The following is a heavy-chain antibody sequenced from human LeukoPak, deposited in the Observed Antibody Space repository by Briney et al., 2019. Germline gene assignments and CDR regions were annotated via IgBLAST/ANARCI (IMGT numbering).Heavy chain of an antibody. CDR2: ISSSSSYI. Sequence: GGSLRLSCAASGFTFSSYSMNWVRQAPGKGLEWVSSISSSSSYIYYADSVKGRFTISRDNAKNSLYLQMNSLRAEDTAVYYCARDQARHYRAAAADYWGQGTLVTVSS. J-gene: IGHJ4*02. D-gene: IGHD6-13*01. CDR3: ARDQARHYRAAAADY. CDR1: GFTFSSYS. V-gene: IGHV3-21*01.